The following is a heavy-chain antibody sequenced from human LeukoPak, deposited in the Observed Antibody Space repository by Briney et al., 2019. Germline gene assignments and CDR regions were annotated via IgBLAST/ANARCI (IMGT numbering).Heavy chain of an antibody. CDR1: GFTFSSYE. D-gene: IGHD6-13*01. CDR3: ARDGLGYSSSWYDY. CDR2: ISSSGSNT. J-gene: IGHJ4*02. Sequence: PGGSLRLSCAASGFTFSSYEMNWVRQAPGKGLEWVSYISSSGSNTYYGDSVKGRFTISRDNAKNSLYLQMNSLRAEDTAVYYCARDGLGYSSSWYDYWGQGTLVAVSS. V-gene: IGHV3-48*03.